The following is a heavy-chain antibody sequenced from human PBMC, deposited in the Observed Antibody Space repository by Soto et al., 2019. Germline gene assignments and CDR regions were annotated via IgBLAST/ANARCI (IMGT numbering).Heavy chain of an antibody. J-gene: IGHJ4*02. CDR3: ARDSQYSTSWQRFDS. D-gene: IGHD6-13*01. Sequence: QVQLVQSGGELKKPGASVKVSCKASGYTFTNYAISWVRQAPGRGLEWMGWVNTYNGNPNNAQIFQSRVTMTTDTSTGTAYMELRSLKSDDSAIYYCARDSQYSTSWQRFDSWGQGTLVTVSS. V-gene: IGHV1-18*01. CDR1: GYTFTNYA. CDR2: VNTYNGNP.